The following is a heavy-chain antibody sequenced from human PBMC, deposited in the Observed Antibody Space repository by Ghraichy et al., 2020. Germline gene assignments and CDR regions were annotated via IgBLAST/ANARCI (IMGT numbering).Heavy chain of an antibody. CDR3: ARQGGRGVPYFDY. V-gene: IGHV4-39*01. D-gene: IGHD2-15*01. CDR1: GGSISSNSYY. Sequence: GSLRLSCTFSGGSISSNSYYWGWIRQPPGRGLEWIGSFYYRGSTYYNPSLKSRVTISVDTSKNQFSLKLSSVTAADTAVYYCARQGGRGVPYFDYWGQGTLVTVSS. J-gene: IGHJ4*02. CDR2: FYYRGST.